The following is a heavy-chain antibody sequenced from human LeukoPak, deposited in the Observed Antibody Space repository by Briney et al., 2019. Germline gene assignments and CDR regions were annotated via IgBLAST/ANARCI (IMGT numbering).Heavy chain of an antibody. CDR3: AYGSGSYYNRGFDY. CDR2: ISSSSSYI. Sequence: GGSLRLSCAASGFTFSSYSMNWVRQAPGKGLEWVSSISSSSSYIYYADSVKGRFTISRDNAKNSLYLQMNSLRSEDTAVYYCAYGSGSYYNRGFDYWGQGTLVTVSS. D-gene: IGHD3-10*01. V-gene: IGHV3-21*01. CDR1: GFTFSSYS. J-gene: IGHJ4*02.